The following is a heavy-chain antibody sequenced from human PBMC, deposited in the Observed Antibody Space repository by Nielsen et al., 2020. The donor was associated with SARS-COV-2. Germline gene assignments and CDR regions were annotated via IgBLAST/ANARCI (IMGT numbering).Heavy chain of an antibody. CDR2: ISGSGGST. CDR1: GFTFSSYA. D-gene: IGHD5-12*01. CDR3: AKDQGGYDPYYFDY. Sequence: GESLKISCAASGFTFSSYAMSWVRQAPGKGLEWVSAISGSGGSTYYADSVKGRFTISRDNSKNTLYLQMNSLRAEDTAVYYCAKDQGGYDPYYFDYWGQGTLVTVSS. V-gene: IGHV3-23*01. J-gene: IGHJ4*02.